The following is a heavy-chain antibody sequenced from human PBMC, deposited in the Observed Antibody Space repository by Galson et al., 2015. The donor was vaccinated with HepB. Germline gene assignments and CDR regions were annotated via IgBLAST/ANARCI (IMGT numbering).Heavy chain of an antibody. CDR2: IYPGDSDT. Sequence: QSGAEVKKPGESLKISCKGSGYSFTSYWIGWVRQMPGKGLEWMGIIYPGDSDTRYSPSFQGQVTISADKSISTAYLQWSSLKASDTAMYYCARLNGGSYYWGVGQTFWYFDYWGQGTLVTVSS. V-gene: IGHV5-51*03. J-gene: IGHJ4*02. CDR3: ARLNGGSYYWGVGQTFWYFDY. D-gene: IGHD1-26*01. CDR1: GYSFTSYW.